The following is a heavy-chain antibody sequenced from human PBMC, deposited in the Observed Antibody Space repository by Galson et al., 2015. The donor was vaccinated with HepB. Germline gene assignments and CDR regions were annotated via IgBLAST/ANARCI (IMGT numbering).Heavy chain of an antibody. J-gene: IGHJ6*02. V-gene: IGHV3-49*04. CDR2: IRSNAEGGRT. CDR1: GFTFGDST. CDR3: ARESPLEIAAAGYYYGMDV. Sequence: SLRLSCAGSGFTFGDSTLNWVRQAPGKGLEWLATIRSNAEGGRTQYAASVNGRFTISREDSYSIAYLQMNSLRAEDTAVYYCARESPLEIAAAGYYYGMDVWGQGTTVTVSS. D-gene: IGHD6-13*01.